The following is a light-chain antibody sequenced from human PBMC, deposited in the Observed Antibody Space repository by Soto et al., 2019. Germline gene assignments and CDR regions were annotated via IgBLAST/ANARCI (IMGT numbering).Light chain of an antibody. V-gene: IGKV1-5*03. J-gene: IGKJ3*01. Sequence: DIQMTQSPSTLSASVCDRVTITCRARQNISNYSAWYQQKPGKAPKPLIYKASTLESGVPSRFSGSGSGKEFTLTISSLQPDDFATYYCHQYSVTSSFGPGTKVDVK. CDR1: QNISNY. CDR3: HQYSVTSS. CDR2: KAS.